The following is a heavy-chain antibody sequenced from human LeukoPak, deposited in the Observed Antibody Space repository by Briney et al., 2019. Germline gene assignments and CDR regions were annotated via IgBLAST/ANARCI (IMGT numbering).Heavy chain of an antibody. J-gene: IGHJ6*02. CDR3: ARGPHNFYGMDV. CDR2: IYYSGST. V-gene: IGHV4-59*12. CDR1: GGSISSYY. Sequence: SETLSLTCTVSGGSISSYYWSWIRQPPGKGLEWIGYIYYSGSTNYNPSLKSRVTISVDTSKNQFSLKLSSVTAADTAVYYCARGPHNFYGMDVWGQGTTVTVSS.